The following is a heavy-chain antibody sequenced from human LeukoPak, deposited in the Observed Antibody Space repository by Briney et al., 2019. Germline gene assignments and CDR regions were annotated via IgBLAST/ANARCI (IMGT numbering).Heavy chain of an antibody. J-gene: IGHJ5*02. Sequence: PSETLSLACAVYGGSFSGYYWSWIRQPPGKGLEWIGYIYYSGSTYYNPSLKSRVTISVDTSKNQFSLKLSSVTAADTAVYYCARDLGPRRGDIDPWGQGTLVTVSS. CDR1: GGSFSGYY. CDR2: IYYSGST. CDR3: ARDLGPRRGDIDP. V-gene: IGHV4-34*09. D-gene: IGHD3-9*01.